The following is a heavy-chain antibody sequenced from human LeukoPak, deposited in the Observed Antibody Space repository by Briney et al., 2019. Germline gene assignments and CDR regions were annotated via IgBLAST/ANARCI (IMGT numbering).Heavy chain of an antibody. V-gene: IGHV4-59*01. Sequence: SETLSLTCTVPGGSITSYYWSWIRQPPGKGLDWIGYIYYSGSTNYNPSLKSRVTISVDTSKNQFSLNLSSVTAADTAVYYCARGVVPAAKGWFDPWGQGTLVTVSS. CDR1: GGSITSYY. J-gene: IGHJ5*02. CDR2: IYYSGST. CDR3: ARGVVPAAKGWFDP. D-gene: IGHD2-2*01.